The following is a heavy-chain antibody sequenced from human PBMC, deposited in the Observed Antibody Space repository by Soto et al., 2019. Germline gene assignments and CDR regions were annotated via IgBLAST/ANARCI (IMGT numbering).Heavy chain of an antibody. D-gene: IGHD3-22*01. V-gene: IGHV3-30*18. CDR3: AKGGSGNYLTYYYYYGMDV. Sequence: GGSLRLSWEASGFTLRKNGKHWVRQVPGKGLEWVAVISYDGNNKYNADSVKGGCTISRDNSKNTVYLQMNNLRAEDTAMYYCAKGGSGNYLTYYYYYGMDVWGQGTTVTVSS. CDR2: ISYDGNNK. CDR1: GFTLRKNG. J-gene: IGHJ6*02.